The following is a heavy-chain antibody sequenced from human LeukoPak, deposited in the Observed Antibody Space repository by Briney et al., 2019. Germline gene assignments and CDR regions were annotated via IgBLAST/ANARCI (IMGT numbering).Heavy chain of an antibody. Sequence: PSETLSLTCAVYGGSFSGYYWSWIRQPPGKGLEWIGEINHSGSTYYNPSLKSRVTISVDTSKNQFPLKLSSVTAADTAVYYCARGRTYYGSGSYYSGWGQGTLVTVSS. CDR3: ARGRTYYGSGSYYSG. CDR2: INHSGST. CDR1: GGSFSGYY. D-gene: IGHD3-10*01. J-gene: IGHJ4*02. V-gene: IGHV4-34*01.